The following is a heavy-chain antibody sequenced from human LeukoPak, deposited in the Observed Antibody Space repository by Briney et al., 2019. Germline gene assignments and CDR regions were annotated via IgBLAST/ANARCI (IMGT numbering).Heavy chain of an antibody. D-gene: IGHD6-25*01. V-gene: IGHV3-48*03. Sequence: GGSLRLSCAASGFTFSSYEMNWVRQAPGKGLEWVSYISSSGSTIYYADSVKGRFTISRDNAKNSLYLQMNSLRAEDTAVYYCTGGTAYSGYGGYWGQGTLVTVSS. CDR2: ISSSGSTI. CDR3: TGGTAYSGYGGY. J-gene: IGHJ4*02. CDR1: GFTFSSYE.